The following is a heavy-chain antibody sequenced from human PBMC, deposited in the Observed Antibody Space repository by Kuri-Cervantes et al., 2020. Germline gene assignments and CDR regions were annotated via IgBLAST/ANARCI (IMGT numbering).Heavy chain of an antibody. J-gene: IGHJ4*02. CDR3: ARVGYNDYDLDY. CDR1: GFTFSSYA. CDR2: ISGSGGST. D-gene: IGHD5-12*01. V-gene: IGHV3-23*01. Sequence: GESLKISCAASGFTFSSYAMSWVRQAPGKGLEWVSAISGSGGSTYYADSVKGRFTISRDNAKNSVYLQMNSLRAEDTAVYYCARVGYNDYDLDYWGQGTLVTVSS.